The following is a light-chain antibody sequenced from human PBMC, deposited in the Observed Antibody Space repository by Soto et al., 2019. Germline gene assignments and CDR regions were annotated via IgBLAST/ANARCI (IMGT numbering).Light chain of an antibody. V-gene: IGKV3-20*01. Sequence: EIVLTQSPGTLSLPPGERATLSCRASQSISSSYLAWYQQKPGQAPRLLIYGASSRATGFPDRFSGSGSGTDFTLTISRLEPEDFAVYYCQQYGSSSWTFGQGTKVEIK. CDR1: QSISSSY. J-gene: IGKJ1*01. CDR3: QQYGSSSWT. CDR2: GAS.